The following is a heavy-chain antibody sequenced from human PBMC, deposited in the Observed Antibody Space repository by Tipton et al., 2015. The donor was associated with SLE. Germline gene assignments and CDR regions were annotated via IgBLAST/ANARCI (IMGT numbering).Heavy chain of an antibody. V-gene: IGHV4-34*01. Sequence: TLSLTCAVYGGSFSGYYWSWIRQPPGKGLEWIGEINHSGSTNYNPSLKSRVTISVGTPKNQFSLKLSSVTAADTAVFYCASGYSLGVWGKGTTVTVSS. J-gene: IGHJ6*03. CDR1: GGSFSGYY. CDR2: INHSGST. CDR3: ASGYSLGV.